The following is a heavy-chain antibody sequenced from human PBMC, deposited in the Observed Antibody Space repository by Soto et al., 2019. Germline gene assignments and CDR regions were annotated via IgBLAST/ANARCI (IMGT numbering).Heavy chain of an antibody. CDR3: ARDRGQLVPGYYFDY. D-gene: IGHD6-6*01. CDR2: IYYSGST. J-gene: IGHJ4*02. Sequence: PSETLSLTCTVSGGSISSGDYYWSWIRQPPGKGLEWIGYIYYSGSTYYNPSLKSRVTISVDTSKNQFSLKLSSVTAADTAVYYCARDRGQLVPGYYFDYWGQGTLGTVS. V-gene: IGHV4-30-4*01. CDR1: GGSISSGDYY.